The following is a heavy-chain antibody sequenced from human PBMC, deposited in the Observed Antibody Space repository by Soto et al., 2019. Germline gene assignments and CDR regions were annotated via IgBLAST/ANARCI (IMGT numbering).Heavy chain of an antibody. D-gene: IGHD3-22*01. Sequence: ASVKVSCKASGYTFTSYYMHWVRQAPGQGLEWMGIINPSGGSTSYTQKFQGRVTMTRDTSTSTVYMELSSLRSEDTAVYYCARPYFDSSGYYYFAYWGQGTLVTVSS. CDR2: INPSGGST. CDR3: ARPYFDSSGYYYFAY. J-gene: IGHJ4*02. CDR1: GYTFTSYY. V-gene: IGHV1-46*01.